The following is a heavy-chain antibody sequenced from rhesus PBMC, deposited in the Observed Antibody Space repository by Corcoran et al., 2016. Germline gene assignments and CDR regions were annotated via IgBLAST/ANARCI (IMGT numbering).Heavy chain of an antibody. CDR3: ARESSSYAFDY. CDR1: GGSLHRIYYY. V-gene: IGHV4-122*02. Sequence: HVQLQESGPGLVKPSETLSLTCAVSGGSLHRIYYYWSWLSQAPGKGLEWIGYIYYSGSTSYNPSLKSRVNIARDTSKNQFSLKLSSVTAADTAVYYCARESSSYAFDYWGQGVLVTVSS. J-gene: IGHJ4*01. CDR2: IYYSGST. D-gene: IGHD6-43*01.